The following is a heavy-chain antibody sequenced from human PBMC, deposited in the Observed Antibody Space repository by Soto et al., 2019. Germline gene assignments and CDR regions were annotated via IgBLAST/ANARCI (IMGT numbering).Heavy chain of an antibody. CDR3: ARCSLVVVPAPGFDP. V-gene: IGHV4-31*03. J-gene: IGHJ5*02. Sequence: SETLSLTCTVSGGSISSGGYYWSWIRKHPGKGLEWIGYIYYSGTTYYNPSLKSRVSISVDTSKNQFSLKLSSVSAADTALYYCARCSLVVVPAPGFDPWGRGTLVTVCS. CDR2: IYYSGTT. D-gene: IGHD2-2*01. CDR1: GGSISSGGYY.